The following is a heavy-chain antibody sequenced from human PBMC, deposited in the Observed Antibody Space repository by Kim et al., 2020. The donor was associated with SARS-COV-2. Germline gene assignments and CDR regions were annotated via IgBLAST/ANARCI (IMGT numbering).Heavy chain of an antibody. J-gene: IGHJ4*02. CDR3: ARASPDFDYFDY. V-gene: IGHV3-48*04. CDR1: GFTFSSYS. CDR2: ISSNSSTI. D-gene: IGHD2-2*01. Sequence: GGSLRLSCAASGFTFSSYSMNWVRQAPGKGLEWVSYISSNSSTIYYADSVKGRFTISRDNAKNSLYLQMNSLRAEDTAVYYCARASPDFDYFDYWGQGTLVTVSS.